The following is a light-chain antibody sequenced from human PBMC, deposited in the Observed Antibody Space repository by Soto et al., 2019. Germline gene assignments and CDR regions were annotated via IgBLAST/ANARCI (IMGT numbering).Light chain of an antibody. Sequence: EIVLTQSPVTLSLSPGERSTLSCRAIQSVSSYLAWYQQKPGQAPRLLIYYASIRATGIPARFSGSGSGTEFTLTISSLQSEDSAIYYCQQYKNWPITFGQGTRLEIK. CDR2: YAS. CDR1: QSVSSY. V-gene: IGKV3-11*01. J-gene: IGKJ5*01. CDR3: QQYKNWPIT.